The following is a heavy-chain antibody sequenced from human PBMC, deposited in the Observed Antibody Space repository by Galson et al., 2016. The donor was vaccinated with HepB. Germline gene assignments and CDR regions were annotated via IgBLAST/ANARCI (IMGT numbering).Heavy chain of an antibody. V-gene: IGHV3-23*01. CDR1: GFTFSYYA. D-gene: IGHD6-19*01. Sequence: SLRLSCAASGFTFSYYAMRWVRHAPGKGLDWVSAITPSGDNTYSADSMKGRFTISRDNSQNPLFLQMNGLRADDTAIYFCAKVCPEKTDGWYRQALYYFDSWGQGTRVTVSS. CDR3: AKVCPEKTDGWYRQALYYFDS. J-gene: IGHJ4*02. CDR2: ITPSGDNT.